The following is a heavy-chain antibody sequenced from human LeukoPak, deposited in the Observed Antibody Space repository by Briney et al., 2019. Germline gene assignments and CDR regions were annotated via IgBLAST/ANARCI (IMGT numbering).Heavy chain of an antibody. J-gene: IGHJ4*02. CDR3: ARRGRNSSGWQDYL. CDR1: GGSFSGYY. V-gene: IGHV4-59*01. CDR2: IYHTGST. Sequence: SETLSLTCAVYGGSFSGYYWSWIRQPPGKGLEWIANIYHTGSTNYNPSLSSRVTISIDTAKNQFSLKLTSVTAADTAVYYCARRGRNSSGWQDYLWGQGTLVTVSS. D-gene: IGHD6-25*01.